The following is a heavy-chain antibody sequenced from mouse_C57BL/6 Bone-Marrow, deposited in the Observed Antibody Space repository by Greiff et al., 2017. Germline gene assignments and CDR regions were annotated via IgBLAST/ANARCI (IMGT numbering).Heavy chain of an antibody. Sequence: QVQLQQPGAELVMPGASVKLSCKASGYTFTSYWMHWVKQRPGQGLEWIGEFDPSDSYTNYNQKFKGKSTLTVDKSSSIAYLQLSSQAAEDSAVYCCAREDGYYAMDYWGQGTSVTVSS. V-gene: IGHV1-69*01. CDR1: GYTFTSYW. CDR3: AREDGYYAMDY. D-gene: IGHD2-3*01. J-gene: IGHJ4*01. CDR2: FDPSDSYT.